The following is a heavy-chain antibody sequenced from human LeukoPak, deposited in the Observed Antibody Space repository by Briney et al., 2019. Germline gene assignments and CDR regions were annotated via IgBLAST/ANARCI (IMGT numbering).Heavy chain of an antibody. Sequence: GGSLRLSCAASGFTVSSNYMSWVRQAPGKGLEWVSVIYSGGSTYYADSVKGRFTISRDNSKNTLCLQMNSLRAEDTAVYYCAKSNVLLWFGELFYDYWGQGTLVTVSS. V-gene: IGHV3-53*01. CDR3: AKSNVLLWFGELFYDY. CDR1: GFTVSSNY. J-gene: IGHJ4*02. CDR2: IYSGGST. D-gene: IGHD3-10*01.